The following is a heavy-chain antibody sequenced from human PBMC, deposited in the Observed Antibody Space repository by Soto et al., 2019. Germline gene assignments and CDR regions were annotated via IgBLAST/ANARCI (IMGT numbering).Heavy chain of an antibody. J-gene: IGHJ6*03. CDR2: ITGSGGNT. CDR3: ANHDRMGMTTLHYYYMDV. D-gene: IGHD3-16*01. Sequence: GGSLRLSCAASGFTFSTYAMSWVRQAPGKGLEWVSSITGSGGNTYYADSVKGRFAISRDNSKNTLYLQITGLRAEDTAVYYCANHDRMGMTTLHYYYMDVWGKGTTVTGSS. CDR1: GFTFSTYA. V-gene: IGHV3-23*01.